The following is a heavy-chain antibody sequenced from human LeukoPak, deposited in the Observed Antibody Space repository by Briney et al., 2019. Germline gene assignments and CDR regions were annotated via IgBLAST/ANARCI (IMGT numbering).Heavy chain of an antibody. Sequence: ASAKVSCKASGYTFTGYYMHWVRQAPGQGLEWMGWINPNNGGTNYAQKFQGRVTMTLDTSISTGYMELSRLRSDDTAIYFCARVDGGEWYYFDYWGQGTLGTVFS. CDR2: INPNNGGT. J-gene: IGHJ4*02. CDR3: ARVDGGEWYYFDY. CDR1: GYTFTGYY. D-gene: IGHD2-8*02. V-gene: IGHV1-2*02.